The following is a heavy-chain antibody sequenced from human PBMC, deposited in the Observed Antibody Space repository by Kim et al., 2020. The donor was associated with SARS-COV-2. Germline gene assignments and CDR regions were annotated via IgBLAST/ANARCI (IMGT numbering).Heavy chain of an antibody. J-gene: IGHJ6*02. V-gene: IGHV3-30-3*01. CDR1: GLSFDDSA. D-gene: IGHD2-21*02. CDR3: ARGNYHESLSLCDFYDDMDV. Sequence: GGSLRLSCAASGLSFDDSAMNWVRQAPGKGLEWLAVISYDGRNKDYADSVTGRFTISRDNPKRTLFLQMNSLRVKDTGVYYCARGNYHESLSLCDFYDDMDVWGQGTTVTVSS. CDR2: ISYDGRNK.